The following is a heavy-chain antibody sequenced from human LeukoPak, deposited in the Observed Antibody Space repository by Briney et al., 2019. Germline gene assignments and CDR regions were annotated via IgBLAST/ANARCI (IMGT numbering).Heavy chain of an antibody. CDR2: ISYDGSNK. V-gene: IGHV3-30-3*01. J-gene: IGHJ3*02. CDR1: GFTFSSYA. Sequence: GGSLRLSCAASGFTFSSYAMHWVRQAPGKGLEWVAVISYDGSNKYYADSVKGRFTISRDNSKNTLYLQMNSLRAEDTAVYYCARPSGAFDIWGQVTMVTVSS. CDR3: ARPSGAFDI.